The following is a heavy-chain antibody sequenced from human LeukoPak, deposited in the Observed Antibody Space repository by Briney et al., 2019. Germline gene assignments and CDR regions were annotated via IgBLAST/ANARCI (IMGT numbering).Heavy chain of an antibody. Sequence: PSETLSLTCTVSGESISTYYWSWIRQPPGKGLEWIGYIYGRGSTNYNPSLKSRVTISVDRSKNQFSLNLTSVTAADTAVYYCARYWQRDDYYFDYWGQGTLVTVSS. D-gene: IGHD5-12*01. CDR2: IYGRGST. V-gene: IGHV4-4*09. CDR1: GESISTYY. CDR3: ARYWQRDDYYFDY. J-gene: IGHJ4*02.